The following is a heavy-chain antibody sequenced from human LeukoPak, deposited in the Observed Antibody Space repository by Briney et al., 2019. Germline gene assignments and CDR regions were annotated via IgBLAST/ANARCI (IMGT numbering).Heavy chain of an antibody. CDR3: ATVSAARAVAGTLFDY. CDR1: GYTLTELS. Sequence: ASVKVSCTVSGYTLTELSMHWVRQAPGKGLEWMGGFDPEDGETIYAQKFQGRVTMTEDTSTDTAYMELSSLRSEDTAVYYCATVSAARAVAGTLFDYWGQGTLVTVSS. CDR2: FDPEDGET. D-gene: IGHD6-19*01. J-gene: IGHJ4*02. V-gene: IGHV1-24*01.